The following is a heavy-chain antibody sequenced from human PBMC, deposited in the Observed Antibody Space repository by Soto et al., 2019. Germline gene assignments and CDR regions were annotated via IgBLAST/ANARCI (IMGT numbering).Heavy chain of an antibody. Sequence: EVQLVESGGGLVQPGGSLRLSCAASGFTFSSYDMHWVRQATGKGLEWVSAIGTAVDTYYPCSVKGRVTISRENAKNSLYLQMNRRRAGDTAVYYCARGRGYSYGYLSPRCYFDLWGRGTLVTVSS. J-gene: IGHJ2*01. CDR2: IGTAVDT. D-gene: IGHD5-18*01. CDR3: ARGRGYSYGYLSPRCYFDL. CDR1: GFTFSSYD. V-gene: IGHV3-13*01.